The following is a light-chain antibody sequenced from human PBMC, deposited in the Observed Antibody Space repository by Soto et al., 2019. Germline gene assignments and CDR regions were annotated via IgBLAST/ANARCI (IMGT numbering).Light chain of an antibody. CDR1: QSVSSSY. CDR3: QQYAYSPRT. J-gene: IGKJ1*01. CDR2: GAS. V-gene: IGKV3-20*01. Sequence: EIVLTQSPGTVSLSPGERATLSCRASQSVSSSYLAWYQQKPGQAPRLLIYGASNRATGIPDRFSGSGSGTEFTLTISRLEPEDFAVYYCQQYAYSPRTFGQGTKVDIK.